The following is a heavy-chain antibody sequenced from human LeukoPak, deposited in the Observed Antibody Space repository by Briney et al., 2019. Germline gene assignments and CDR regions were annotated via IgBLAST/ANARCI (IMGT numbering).Heavy chain of an antibody. V-gene: IGHV4-31*03. CDR2: IYYSGST. Sequence: SETLSLTCTVSGGSISSGGYYCSWIRQHPGKGLEWIGYIYYSGSTYYNPSLRSRLTISVDTSKNQFSLKLSSVTAADTAVYYCARDNRDDYYDSSGFFGAFDIWGQGTMVTVSS. CDR3: ARDNRDDYYDSSGFFGAFDI. CDR1: GGSISSGGYY. D-gene: IGHD3-22*01. J-gene: IGHJ3*02.